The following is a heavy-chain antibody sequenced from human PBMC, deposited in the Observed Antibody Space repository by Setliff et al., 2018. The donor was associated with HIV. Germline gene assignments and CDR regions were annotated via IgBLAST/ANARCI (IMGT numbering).Heavy chain of an antibody. CDR2: ISAYNGNT. D-gene: IGHD1-1*01. V-gene: IGHV1-18*01. Sequence: ASVKVSCKASGYTFTSYGISWVRQAPGQGLEWMGWISAYNGNTNYAQKLQGRVTMTTDTSTSIAYMELRSLRSDDTAVYYCARTSVGATTGSTTIYNFGMDVWGQGTTVTVSS. CDR1: GYTFTSYG. CDR3: ARTSVGATTGSTTIYNFGMDV. J-gene: IGHJ6*02.